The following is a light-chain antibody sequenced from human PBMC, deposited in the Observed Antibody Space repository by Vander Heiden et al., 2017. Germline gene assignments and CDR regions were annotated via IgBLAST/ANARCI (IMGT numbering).Light chain of an antibody. CDR2: DDS. Sequence: QPALTQTASVSGSPGQSITISCTGSSSDVGLYNYVSWYQQHPDKAPKLMIYDDSSRPSGVSNRFYGSKSGNTASLTISGLQAEDEADYYCTSHIGSNSYVFGTGTKVTVL. J-gene: IGLJ1*01. CDR1: SSDVGLYNY. CDR3: TSHIGSNSYV. V-gene: IGLV2-14*03.